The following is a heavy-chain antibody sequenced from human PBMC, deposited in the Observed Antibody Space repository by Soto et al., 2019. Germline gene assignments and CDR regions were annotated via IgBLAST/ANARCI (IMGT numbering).Heavy chain of an antibody. D-gene: IGHD1-26*01. J-gene: IGHJ6*02. CDR3: ARTRSAWSDFHYYSLDV. CDR2: ISSSSDIT. CDR1: GFAFSNFA. V-gene: IGHV3-23*04. Sequence: EEQLVESGGVLVQPGGSLRLTCAASGFAFSNFAMSWVRQAPGKGLEWVSGISSSSDITTYADSVKGRFTISRDNSNSALYVQMNSLTGEDTAVYYCARTRSAWSDFHYYSLDVWGQGTTVTVSS.